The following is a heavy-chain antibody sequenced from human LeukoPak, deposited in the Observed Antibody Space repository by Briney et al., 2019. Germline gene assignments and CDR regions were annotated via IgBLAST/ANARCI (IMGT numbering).Heavy chain of an antibody. CDR2: IIPIFGTA. CDR1: GGTFSSYA. CDR3: AREMGLGYCSSTRCPTYFFDY. D-gene: IGHD2-2*01. V-gene: IGHV1-69*13. J-gene: IGHJ4*02. Sequence: GASVKVSCKASGGTFSSYAISWVRQAPGQGLEWMGGIIPIFGTANYAQKFQGRVTITADESTSTAYMELSSLRSEDTAVYYCAREMGLGYCSSTRCPTYFFDYWGQGTLVTVSS.